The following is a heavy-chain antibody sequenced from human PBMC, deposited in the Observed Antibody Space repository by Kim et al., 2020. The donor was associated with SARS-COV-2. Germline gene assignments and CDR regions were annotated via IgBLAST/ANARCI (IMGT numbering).Heavy chain of an antibody. J-gene: IGHJ4*02. V-gene: IGHV3-48*03. Sequence: YVDAVKDRFTLSRGNAKNSVYLQMNSLRSEDTAIYCCADRDSVQVPGGIWGQGTLVTVSS. CDR3: ADRDSVQVPGGI. D-gene: IGHD3-10*01.